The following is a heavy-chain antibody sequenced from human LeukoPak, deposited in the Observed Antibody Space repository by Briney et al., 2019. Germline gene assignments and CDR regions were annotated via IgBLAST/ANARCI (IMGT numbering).Heavy chain of an antibody. CDR3: AKDYCSGGSCLYFAY. J-gene: IGHJ4*02. CDR2: ISGSGGST. D-gene: IGHD2-15*01. Sequence: GGSLRLSCAASGFTFSNYGMSWVRQAPGKGLEWVSAISGSGGSTYYADSVKGRFTISRDNSKNTLYLQMNSLRAEDTSVYYCAKDYCSGGSCLYFAYWGQGTLVTVSS. V-gene: IGHV3-23*01. CDR1: GFTFSNYG.